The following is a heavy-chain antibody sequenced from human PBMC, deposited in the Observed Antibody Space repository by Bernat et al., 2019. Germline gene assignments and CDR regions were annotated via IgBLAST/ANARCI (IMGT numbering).Heavy chain of an antibody. CDR2: IYYSGST. V-gene: IGHV4-39*01. CDR1: GRSISSSSYY. CDR3: ARHRAGVRYYFDY. D-gene: IGHD2-21*01. Sequence: QLQLQESGPGLVKPSETLSLTCTVSGRSISSSSYYWGWIRQPPGKGLEWIGSIYYSGSTYYNPSLKSRVTISVDSTKNQFSVKLSSVTAADAAVYYCARHRAGVRYYFDYWGQGTLVTVSS. J-gene: IGHJ4*02.